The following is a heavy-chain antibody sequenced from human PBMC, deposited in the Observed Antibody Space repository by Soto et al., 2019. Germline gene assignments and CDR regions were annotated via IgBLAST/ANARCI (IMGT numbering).Heavy chain of an antibody. CDR1: GATFSSYA. D-gene: IGHD2-8*01. Sequence: SVKVSCKASGATFSSYAISWVRQAPGQGLEWMGGIIPIFGTANYAQKFQGRVTITADESTSTAYMELSSLRSEDAAVYYCARLAYCTNGVCDLYYYYYGMEVRGQGTTVTVSS. V-gene: IGHV1-69*13. J-gene: IGHJ6*02. CDR3: ARLAYCTNGVCDLYYYYYGMEV. CDR2: IIPIFGTA.